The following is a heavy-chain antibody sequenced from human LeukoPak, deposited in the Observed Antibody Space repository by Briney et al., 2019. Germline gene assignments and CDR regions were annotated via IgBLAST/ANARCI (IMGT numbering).Heavy chain of an antibody. CDR1: GGSISSSSYY. J-gene: IGHJ4*02. V-gene: IGHV4-39*01. CDR3: ARGGGGNPIDY. D-gene: IGHD4-23*01. CDR2: IYYSGST. Sequence: PSETLSLTCTVSGGSISSSSYYWGWIRQPPWKGLEWIGSIYYSGSTYYNPSLKSRVTISVDTSKNQFSLKLSSVTAADTAVYYCARGGGGNPIDYWGQGTLVTVSS.